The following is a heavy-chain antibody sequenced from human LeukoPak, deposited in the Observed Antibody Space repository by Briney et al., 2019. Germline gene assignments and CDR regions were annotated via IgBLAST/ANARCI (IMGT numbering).Heavy chain of an antibody. CDR2: ISGSGSII. J-gene: IGHJ3*02. V-gene: IGHV3-48*03. CDR1: GFTFSTYE. CDR3: ARGASRAFDI. Sequence: GGSLRLSCAASGFTFSTYEMNWVRQAPGKGLECVSYISGSGSIIYYADSVKGRFTISRDNAESSVSLQMNSLRAEDTAVYYCARGASRAFDIWGQGTVVTVSS.